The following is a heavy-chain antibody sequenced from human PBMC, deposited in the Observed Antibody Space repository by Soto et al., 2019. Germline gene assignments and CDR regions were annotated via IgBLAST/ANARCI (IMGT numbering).Heavy chain of an antibody. CDR2: ISGSGGST. Sequence: GGSLRLSCAASGFTFSSYAMSWVRQAPGKGLEWVSAISGSGGSTYYADSVKGRFTISRDNSKNTLYLQMNSLRAEDNAVYYCAKYIDSGSYYFDYWGQGTLVTGSS. V-gene: IGHV3-23*01. J-gene: IGHJ4*02. CDR1: GFTFSSYA. CDR3: AKYIDSGSYYFDY. D-gene: IGHD1-26*01.